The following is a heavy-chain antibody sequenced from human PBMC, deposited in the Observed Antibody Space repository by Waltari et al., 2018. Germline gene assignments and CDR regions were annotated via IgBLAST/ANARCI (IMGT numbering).Heavy chain of an antibody. Sequence: QVQLQQWGAGLLKPSETLSLTCAVYGGSFRGYYWSGIRPPPGKGREWIGEINQSGSTNYNPALKSRVAISVDTSKNQFSLKMSSVTAADTAIYYCAMVRNYYGSGTLNWFDPWCQGTLVTVSS. D-gene: IGHD3-10*01. CDR3: AMVRNYYGSGTLNWFDP. V-gene: IGHV4-34*01. J-gene: IGHJ5*02. CDR2: INQSGST. CDR1: GGSFRGYY.